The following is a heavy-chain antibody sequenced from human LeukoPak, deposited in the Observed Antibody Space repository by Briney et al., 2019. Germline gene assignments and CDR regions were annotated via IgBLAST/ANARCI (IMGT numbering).Heavy chain of an antibody. D-gene: IGHD5-18*01. Sequence: SETLSLTCTVSGGSISSGGYYWSWIRQHPGKGLEWIGYIYYSGSTYYNPSLKSRVTISVDTSKNQFSLKLSSVTAADTAVYYCARVGRGYSYGYGVCFDYWGQETLVTVSS. CDR1: GGSISSGGYY. CDR2: IYYSGST. CDR3: ARVGRGYSYGYGVCFDY. V-gene: IGHV4-31*03. J-gene: IGHJ4*02.